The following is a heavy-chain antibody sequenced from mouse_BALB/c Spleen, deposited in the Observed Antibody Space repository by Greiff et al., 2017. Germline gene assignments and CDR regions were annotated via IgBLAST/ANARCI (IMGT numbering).Heavy chain of an antibody. CDR2: ISSGGSYT. D-gene: IGHD2-1*01. V-gene: IGHV5-9-4*01. J-gene: IGHJ3*01. CDR3: ARSYGNYEGFAY. CDR1: GFTFSSYA. Sequence: EVMLVESGGGLVKPGGSLKLSCAASGFTFSSYAMSWVRQSPEKRLEWVAEISSGGSYTYYPDTVTGRFTISRDNAKNTLYLEMSSLRSEDTAMYYCARSYGNYEGFAYWGQGTLVTVSA.